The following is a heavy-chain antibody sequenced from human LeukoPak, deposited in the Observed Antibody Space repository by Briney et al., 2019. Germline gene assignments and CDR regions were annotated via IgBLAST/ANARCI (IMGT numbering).Heavy chain of an antibody. Sequence: GGSLRLSCAASGFTFSSYALSWVRQAPGKGLEWVSAISGSGGSTYYADSVKGRFTISRDNSKNTLYLQMNSLRAEDTAVYYCAKDGGGYCSSTSCYMGYWGQGTLVTVSS. D-gene: IGHD2-2*03. CDR2: ISGSGGST. V-gene: IGHV3-23*01. J-gene: IGHJ4*02. CDR3: AKDGGGYCSSTSCYMGY. CDR1: GFTFSSYA.